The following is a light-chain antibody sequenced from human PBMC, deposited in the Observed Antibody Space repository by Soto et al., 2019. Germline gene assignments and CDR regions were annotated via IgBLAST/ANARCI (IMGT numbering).Light chain of an antibody. CDR2: DAS. J-gene: IGKJ5*01. Sequence: EIVLTQSPATLSLSPGERATLSCRASQSVGSHLAWFQQRPGQAPRLLIYDASNRATGIPARFSGSGSGADSTLTSSSLEPEDFAVYYCQQRSNPITFGQGTRLEIK. V-gene: IGKV3-11*01. CDR1: QSVGSH. CDR3: QQRSNPIT.